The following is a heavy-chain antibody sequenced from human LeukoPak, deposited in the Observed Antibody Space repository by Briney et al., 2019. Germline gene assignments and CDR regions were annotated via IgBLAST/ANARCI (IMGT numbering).Heavy chain of an antibody. Sequence: PGRSLRLSCAASGFTFSSYAMHWVRQAPGKGLEWVAIISYDESNKYYADSVKGRFTISRDNSKKTLYLQMNSLRAEDTAVYYCARGQISGVVTGLPIDYWGQGILVTVSS. CDR2: ISYDESNK. J-gene: IGHJ4*02. CDR3: ARGQISGVVTGLPIDY. D-gene: IGHD3-3*01. V-gene: IGHV3-30-3*01. CDR1: GFTFSSYA.